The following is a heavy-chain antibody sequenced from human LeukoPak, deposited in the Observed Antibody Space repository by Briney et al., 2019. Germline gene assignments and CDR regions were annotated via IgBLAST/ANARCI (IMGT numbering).Heavy chain of an antibody. CDR1: GGSISSSSYY. CDR2: IYYSGST. Sequence: PSETLSLTCTVSGGSISSSSYYWGWIRQPPGTGLEWLGSIYYSGSTYYNPSLKSRVTISVDTSKNQFSLKLSSVTAADTAVYYCARLEMATITAPFDYWGQGTLVTVSS. V-gene: IGHV4-39*01. CDR3: ARLEMATITAPFDY. J-gene: IGHJ4*02. D-gene: IGHD5-24*01.